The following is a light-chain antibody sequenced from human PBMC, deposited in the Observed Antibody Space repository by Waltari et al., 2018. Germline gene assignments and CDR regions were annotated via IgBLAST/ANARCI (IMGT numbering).Light chain of an antibody. Sequence: QSVLTQPPSASGTPGRRVTITCAGSSSNIGSNTVTWYQHLPRTAPKLLIYSTSHRPSGLPDRLSGSKSGTSASLAISGLQSEDEADYYCAAWDDTLNGWVFGGGTKLTVL. V-gene: IGLV1-44*01. J-gene: IGLJ3*02. CDR3: AAWDDTLNGWV. CDR1: SSNIGSNT. CDR2: STS.